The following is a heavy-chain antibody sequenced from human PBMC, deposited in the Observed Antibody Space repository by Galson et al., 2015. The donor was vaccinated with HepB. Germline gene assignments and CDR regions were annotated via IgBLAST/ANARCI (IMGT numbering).Heavy chain of an antibody. J-gene: IGHJ4*02. D-gene: IGHD3-3*01. Sequence: SCKASGYTFTSYGISWVRQAPGQGLEWMGWISAYNGNTNYAQKLQGRVTMTTVTSTSTAYMELRSLRSDDTAVYYCARGPDFWSGSPTLDYWGQGTLVTVSS. CDR3: ARGPDFWSGSPTLDY. CDR2: ISAYNGNT. V-gene: IGHV1-18*04. CDR1: GYTFTSYG.